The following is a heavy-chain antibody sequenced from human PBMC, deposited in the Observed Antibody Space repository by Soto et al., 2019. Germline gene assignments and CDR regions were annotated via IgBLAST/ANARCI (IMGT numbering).Heavy chain of an antibody. D-gene: IGHD1-26*01. Sequence: SETLSLTCTVSGGSISSSSYYWGWIRQPPGKGLEWIGSIYYSGSTYYNPSLKSRVTISVDTSKNQFSLKLSSVTAADTAVYYRARDTGVGATFYYYYGMDVWGQGTTVTVS. CDR3: ARDTGVGATFYYYYGMDV. V-gene: IGHV4-39*07. J-gene: IGHJ6*02. CDR1: GGSISSSSYY. CDR2: IYYSGST.